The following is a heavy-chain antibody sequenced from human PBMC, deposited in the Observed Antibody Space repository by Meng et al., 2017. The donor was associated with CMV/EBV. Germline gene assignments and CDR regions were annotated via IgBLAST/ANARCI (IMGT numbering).Heavy chain of an antibody. Sequence: GSLRLSCTVSGGPVSSGSYYWSWIRQPPGKGLEWIGYIYYSGSTNYNPSLKGRVTISVDTSKNQFSLKLSSVTAADTAVYYCASSPTEAEERYFDWLPSLDYWGQGTLVTVSS. V-gene: IGHV4-61*01. J-gene: IGHJ4*02. CDR3: ASSPTEAEERYFDWLPSLDY. CDR2: IYYSGST. CDR1: GGPVSSGSYY. D-gene: IGHD3-9*01.